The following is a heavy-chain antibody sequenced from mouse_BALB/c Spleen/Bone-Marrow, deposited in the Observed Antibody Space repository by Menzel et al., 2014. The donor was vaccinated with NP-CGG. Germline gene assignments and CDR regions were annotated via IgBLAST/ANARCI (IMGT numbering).Heavy chain of an antibody. V-gene: IGHV5-6-3*01. Sequence: EVHLVESGGGLVQPGGSLRLSCAASGLTFSSYGMSWVRQTPDKRLELVATINSNGGSTYYPDSVKGRFTISRDNAKNTLYLQMSSLKSEDTAMYYCARDGYYVFYAMDYWGQGTSVTVSS. CDR3: ARDGYYVFYAMDY. CDR2: INSNGGST. J-gene: IGHJ4*01. CDR1: GLTFSSYG. D-gene: IGHD2-3*01.